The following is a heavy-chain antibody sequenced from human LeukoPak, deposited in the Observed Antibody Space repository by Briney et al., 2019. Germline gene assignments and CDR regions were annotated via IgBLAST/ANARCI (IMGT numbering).Heavy chain of an antibody. Sequence: ASVNVSCKASGGTFSSYAISWVRQAPGQGLEWMGGIIPIFGTANYAQKFQGRVTITADTTTSTAYMELSSLRSEDTAVYYCARGRQLRDFGWLLSPEDWGQGTLVTVSS. CDR3: ARGRQLRDFGWLLSPED. CDR2: IIPIFGTA. D-gene: IGHD3-9*01. V-gene: IGHV1-69*06. CDR1: GGTFSSYA. J-gene: IGHJ4*02.